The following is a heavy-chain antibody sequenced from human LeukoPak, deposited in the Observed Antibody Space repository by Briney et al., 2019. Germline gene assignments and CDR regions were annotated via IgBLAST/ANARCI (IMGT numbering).Heavy chain of an antibody. V-gene: IGHV3-21*01. D-gene: IGHD3-10*01. CDR3: AGGGEIDY. J-gene: IGHJ4*02. CDR2: ISSSSTYI. Sequence: GGSLRLSCAASGFSFNNYDMNWVRQAPGRGPEWVSSISSSSTYIYYADSEKGRFTISRDNAKNSLYLQMNSLRAEDTAVYYCAGGGEIDYWGQGTLVTVSS. CDR1: GFSFNNYD.